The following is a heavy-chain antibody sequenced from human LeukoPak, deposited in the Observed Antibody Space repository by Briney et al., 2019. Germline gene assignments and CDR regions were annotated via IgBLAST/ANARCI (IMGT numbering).Heavy chain of an antibody. D-gene: IGHD4-17*01. Sequence: GESLKISCKASGYSFTFTKNWIGWVRQVPGKGLEWMGIIYSVDSDIRYNPSFQGQVTISVDKSITTTYLQWSSLKASDTAIYYCARHLATVTASRQYYYYGMDVWGQGTTVTVSS. CDR3: ARHLATVTASRQYYYYGMDV. CDR2: IYSVDSDI. V-gene: IGHV5-51*01. J-gene: IGHJ6*02. CDR1: GYSFTFTKNW.